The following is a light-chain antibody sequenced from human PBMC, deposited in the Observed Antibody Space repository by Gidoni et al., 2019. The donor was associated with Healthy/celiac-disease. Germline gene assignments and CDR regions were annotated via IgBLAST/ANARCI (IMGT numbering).Light chain of an antibody. V-gene: IGKV1-9*01. CDR1: QGISSY. Sequence: DIQLTQSPSFLSASVGDRVTITCRASQGISSYLAWYQQKPGKAPKLLIYAASTLQSGVPSRFSGSGSGTEFTLTISSLQPEDFATYYCQQLNSYPATFDGGTKVEIK. CDR2: AAS. J-gene: IGKJ4*01. CDR3: QQLNSYPAT.